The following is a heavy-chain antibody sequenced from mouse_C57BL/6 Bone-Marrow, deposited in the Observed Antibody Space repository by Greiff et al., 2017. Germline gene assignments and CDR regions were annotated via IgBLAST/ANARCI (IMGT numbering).Heavy chain of an antibody. J-gene: IGHJ2*01. D-gene: IGHD1-1*01. Sequence: VQLQQSGAELARPGASVKLSCKASGYTFTSYGISWVKQRTGQGLEWIGEIYPRSGNTYYNEKFKGKATLTADKSSSTAYMELRSLTSEDSAVYFCASGLVVRVYFDYWGQGTTLTVSS. CDR3: ASGLVVRVYFDY. CDR2: IYPRSGNT. CDR1: GYTFTSYG. V-gene: IGHV1-81*01.